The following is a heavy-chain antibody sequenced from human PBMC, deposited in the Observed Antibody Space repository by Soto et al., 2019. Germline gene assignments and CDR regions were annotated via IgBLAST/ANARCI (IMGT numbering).Heavy chain of an antibody. V-gene: IGHV4-59*01. CDR2: IYYSGST. D-gene: IGHD1-7*01. CDR3: ARGLELRPDYMDV. CDR1: GGYIGGYY. Sequence: LQMLCHTSTVAGGYIGGYYWRWIRKPTGKGLEWIGYIYYSGSTNYNPSLKSRVTISVDTSKNQFSLKLSSVTAADTAVYYCARGLELRPDYMDVLGKGTTVTVSS. J-gene: IGHJ6*03.